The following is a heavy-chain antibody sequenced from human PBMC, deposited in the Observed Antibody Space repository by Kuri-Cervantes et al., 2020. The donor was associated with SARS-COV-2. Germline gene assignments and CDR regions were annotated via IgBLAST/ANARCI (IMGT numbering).Heavy chain of an antibody. CDR2: IYYSGST. Sequence: GSLRLSCTVSGGSISSYYWSWIRQPPGKGLEWIGYIYYSGSTNYNPSLKSRVTISVDTSKNQFSLKLSSVTAADTAVYYCARVRGVLGEVYFDYWGQGILVTVSS. CDR1: GGSISSYY. J-gene: IGHJ4*02. CDR3: ARVRGVLGEVYFDY. D-gene: IGHD3-10*01. V-gene: IGHV4-59*01.